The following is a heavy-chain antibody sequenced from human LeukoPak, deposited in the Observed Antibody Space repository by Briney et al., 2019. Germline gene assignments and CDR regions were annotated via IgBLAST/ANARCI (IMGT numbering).Heavy chain of an antibody. J-gene: IGHJ5*02. Sequence: ASETLSLTCTVSGGSISSSSYYWGWIRQPPGKGLEWIGSIYYSGSTYYNPSLKSRVTISVDTSKNQFSLKLSSVTAADTAVYYCARDKREMLLYNWFDPWGQGTLVTVSS. CDR2: IYYSGST. D-gene: IGHD5-24*01. CDR3: ARDKREMLLYNWFDP. V-gene: IGHV4-39*07. CDR1: GGSISSSSYY.